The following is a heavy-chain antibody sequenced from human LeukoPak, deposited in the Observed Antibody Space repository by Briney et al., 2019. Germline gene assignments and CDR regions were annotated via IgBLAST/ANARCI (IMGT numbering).Heavy chain of an antibody. CDR3: ARWGGTRQYYFDY. CDR1: GFIFSDYG. CDR2: TRFDGSMK. V-gene: IGHV3-33*01. D-gene: IGHD1-1*01. Sequence: PGSSVGLSCAVSGFIFSDYGFHWVRQAPGKGLEWVAVTRFDGSMKQYADSVKGRFTISRDDSKNTLYLQMNFLKSEDTAVYYCARWGGTRQYYFDYWGQGTLVTVSS. J-gene: IGHJ4*02.